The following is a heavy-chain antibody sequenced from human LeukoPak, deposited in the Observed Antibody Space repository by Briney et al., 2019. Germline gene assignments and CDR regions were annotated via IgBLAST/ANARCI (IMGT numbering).Heavy chain of an antibody. CDR3: AKDSGNRDNWFDP. D-gene: IGHD1-14*01. Sequence: PGGSLRLSCAASGFTFSSYAVSWVRQAPGKGLEWVSDISGSGASTYYADSVKGRFTISRDNSKNTLYLQMNSLRAEDTAVYYCAKDSGNRDNWFDPWGQGTLVTVSS. CDR2: ISGSGAST. V-gene: IGHV3-23*01. J-gene: IGHJ5*02. CDR1: GFTFSSYA.